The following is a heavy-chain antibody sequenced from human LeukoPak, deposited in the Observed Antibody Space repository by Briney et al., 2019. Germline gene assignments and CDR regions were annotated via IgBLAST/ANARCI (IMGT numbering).Heavy chain of an antibody. D-gene: IGHD6-19*01. CDR1: GVTFSSYA. Sequence: GGSLRLSCAASGVTFSSYAMSWVRQAQGKGVEWGSAITSSGSSTYYADSVKGRFTISRDNSKTTLYLQMNSLIAEDTAVYYCAKEKGFSSGWEHFDYWGQGTLVTVSS. CDR3: AKEKGFSSGWEHFDY. J-gene: IGHJ4*02. V-gene: IGHV3-23*01. CDR2: ITSSGSST.